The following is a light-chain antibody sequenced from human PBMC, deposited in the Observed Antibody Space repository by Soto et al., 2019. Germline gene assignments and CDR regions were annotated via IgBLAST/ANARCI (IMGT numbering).Light chain of an antibody. V-gene: IGKV3-20*01. J-gene: IGKJ1*01. CDR3: QQYDNSVWT. CDR1: ESVSSTS. CDR2: GVS. Sequence: EIVLTQSPGTLSLSPGERATLYCRASESVSSTSLAWYQQKPGQAPRLLMYGVSSRATGIPDRFSGSGSGTDFTLTINRLEPEDFAVYFCQQYDNSVWTFGQGTKVDIK.